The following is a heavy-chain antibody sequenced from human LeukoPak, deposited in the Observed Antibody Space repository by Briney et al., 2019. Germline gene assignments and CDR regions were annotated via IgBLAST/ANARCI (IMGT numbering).Heavy chain of an antibody. CDR2: IHYRGST. D-gene: IGHD6-6*01. CDR1: GGSISSYY. J-gene: IGHJ6*03. CDR3: ARHIAARLASGYYYYMDV. V-gene: IGHV4-59*01. Sequence: SETLSLTCTVSGGSISSYYWSWIRQPPGKGLEYIGDIHYRGSTNYNPSLKSRVTMSLEMSKNQFSLKLSSVTAADTAVYYCARHIAARLASGYYYYMDVWGKGTTVTVSS.